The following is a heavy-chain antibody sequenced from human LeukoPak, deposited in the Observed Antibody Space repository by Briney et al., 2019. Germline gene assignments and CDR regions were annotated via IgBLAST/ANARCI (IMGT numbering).Heavy chain of an antibody. V-gene: IGHV3-23*01. D-gene: IGHD6-13*01. CDR2: ISGSGGST. J-gene: IGHJ6*02. Sequence: GGSLRLSCAASGFTFSSYAMSWVRQAPGKGLEWVSAISGSGGSTYYADSVKGRFTISRDNSKNTLYLQMNSLRAEDTAVYYCAKDIGESRKPRIAAAGPYYYYGMDVWGQGTTVTVSS. CDR3: AKDIGESRKPRIAAAGPYYYYGMDV. CDR1: GFTFSSYA.